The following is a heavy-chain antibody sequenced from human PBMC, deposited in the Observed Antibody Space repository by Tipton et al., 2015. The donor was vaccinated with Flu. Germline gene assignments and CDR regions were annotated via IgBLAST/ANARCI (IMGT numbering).Heavy chain of an antibody. CDR2: IYYSGST. CDR1: GGSISSYY. V-gene: IGHV4-59*01. CDR3: ARDRGYYFDY. J-gene: IGHJ4*02. Sequence: TLSLTCTVSGGSISSYYWSWIRQPPGKRLEWIGYIYYSGSTNYNPSLKSRVTISVDTSKNQFSLKLSSVTAADTAVYYCARDRGYYFDYWGQGTLVTVSS. D-gene: IGHD3-10*01.